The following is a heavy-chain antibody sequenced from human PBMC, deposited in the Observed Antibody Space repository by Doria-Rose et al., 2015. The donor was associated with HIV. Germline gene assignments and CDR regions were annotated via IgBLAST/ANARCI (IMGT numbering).Heavy chain of an antibody. D-gene: IGHD6-13*01. CDR3: ARIKSSRWYHKYYFDF. CDR2: IFSDDER. V-gene: IGHV2-26*01. CDR1: GVSLSSPGMG. Sequence: QVTLKESGPVLVKPTETLTLTCTVSGVSLSSPGMGVSWTRRPPGKALEWLANIFSDDERSYKTSLKSRLTISRGTSKSQVVLTMTDMDPVDTATYYCARIKSSRWYHKYYFDFWGQGTLVIVSA. J-gene: IGHJ4*02.